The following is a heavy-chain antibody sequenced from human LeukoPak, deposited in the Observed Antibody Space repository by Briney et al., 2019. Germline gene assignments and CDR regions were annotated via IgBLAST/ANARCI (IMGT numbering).Heavy chain of an antibody. CDR1: GYTFTSYY. V-gene: IGHV1-69*02. D-gene: IGHD2-15*01. Sequence: GASVKVSCKASGYTFTSYYMHWVRQAPGQGLEWMGRIFPIFGIAHYAQTFQGKITITADKSTSKDYMKQSRLRSEDTAVYYGASLGLGFFRGGRCPGYFDLWGRGTLVTVSS. CDR3: ASLGLGFFRGGRCPGYFDL. J-gene: IGHJ2*01. CDR2: IFPIFGIA.